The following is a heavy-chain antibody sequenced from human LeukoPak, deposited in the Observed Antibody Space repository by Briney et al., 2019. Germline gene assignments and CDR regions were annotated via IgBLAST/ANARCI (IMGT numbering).Heavy chain of an antibody. D-gene: IGHD1-26*01. Sequence: GGSLRLSCAASGFTFSSYTMNWVRQAPGKGLEWVSSISSSSSYIYYVDSVKGRFTISRDNAKNSLYLQVNSLRAEDTAVYYCAREGGSFGFDYWGQGTLVIVSS. V-gene: IGHV3-21*01. J-gene: IGHJ4*02. CDR3: AREGGSFGFDY. CDR2: ISSSSSYI. CDR1: GFTFSSYT.